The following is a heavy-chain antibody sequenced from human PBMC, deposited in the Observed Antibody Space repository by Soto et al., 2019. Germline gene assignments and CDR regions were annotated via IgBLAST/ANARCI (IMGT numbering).Heavy chain of an antibody. Sequence: PSETLSLTCTVSGGSISSYYWSWIRQPPGKGLEWIGYIYYSGSTNYNPSLKSRVTISVDTSKNQFSLKLSSVTAADTAVYYCARDAARNYYDSSGPDWFDPWGQGTLVTVS. D-gene: IGHD3-22*01. CDR3: ARDAARNYYDSSGPDWFDP. J-gene: IGHJ5*02. CDR2: IYYSGST. V-gene: IGHV4-59*01. CDR1: GGSISSYY.